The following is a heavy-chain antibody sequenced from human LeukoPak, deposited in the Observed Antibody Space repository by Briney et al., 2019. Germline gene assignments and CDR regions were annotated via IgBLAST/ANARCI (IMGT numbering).Heavy chain of an antibody. Sequence: SETQSLTCTVSGGSISTYFWSWIRQPPGKGLEWIGYVYYSGSTDYNPSLKSRVTISVDTSRNQFSLRLSSVTAADTAIYYCARSVAYSYSYYAMDVWGQGTTVTVSS. CDR2: VYYSGST. CDR1: GGSISTYF. CDR3: ARSVAYSYSYYAMDV. D-gene: IGHD4-11*01. J-gene: IGHJ6*02. V-gene: IGHV4-59*08.